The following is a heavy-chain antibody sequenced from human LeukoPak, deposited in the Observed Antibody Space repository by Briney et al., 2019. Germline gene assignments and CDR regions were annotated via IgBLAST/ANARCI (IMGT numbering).Heavy chain of an antibody. Sequence: EASVTVSCTASGYTFTGYYMHWVRQAPGQGLEWMGRINPNSGGTNYAQKFQGRVAMTRDTSISTAYMELSRLRSDDTAVYYCARSIRAVAYNFDYWGQGTLVTVSS. CDR2: INPNSGGT. J-gene: IGHJ4*02. CDR3: ARSIRAVAYNFDY. D-gene: IGHD6-19*01. V-gene: IGHV1-2*06. CDR1: GYTFTGYY.